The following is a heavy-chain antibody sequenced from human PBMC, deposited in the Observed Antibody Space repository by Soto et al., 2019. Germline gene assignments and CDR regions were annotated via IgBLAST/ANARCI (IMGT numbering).Heavy chain of an antibody. CDR3: ARERVTLVRGPQNWFDP. CDR2: ISAYNGNT. J-gene: IGHJ5*02. D-gene: IGHD3-10*01. CDR1: GYRFASYA. Sequence: QVHLVQSGGEVKKTGASVTVSCKASGYRFASYAIGWVRQAPGQGLEWVGWISAYNGNTRYAQKLQGRVTMTADTSTSTAYMELRSLKLDDTAVYYCARERVTLVRGPQNWFDPWGQGTLVTVSS. V-gene: IGHV1-18*01.